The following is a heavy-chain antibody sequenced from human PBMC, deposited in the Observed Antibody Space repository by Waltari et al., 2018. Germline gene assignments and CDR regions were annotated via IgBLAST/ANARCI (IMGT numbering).Heavy chain of an antibody. Sequence: QLQLQESGPGLVKPSETLSLTCTVSGGSISSSSYYWGWNRQPPGKGLEWIGSIYYSGSTYYNPSLKSRVTISVDTSKNQFSLKLSSVTAADTAVYYCVVVPAAKGGCDYWGQGTLVTVSS. CDR3: VVVPAAKGGCDY. J-gene: IGHJ4*02. D-gene: IGHD2-2*01. CDR2: IYYSGST. V-gene: IGHV4-39*07. CDR1: GGSISSSSYY.